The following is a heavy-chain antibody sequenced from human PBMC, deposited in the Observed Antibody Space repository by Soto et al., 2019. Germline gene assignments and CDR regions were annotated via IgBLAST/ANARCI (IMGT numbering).Heavy chain of an antibody. J-gene: IGHJ6*02. CDR3: ARQGSSLYYGMDV. V-gene: IGHV5-51*01. CDR1: DYSFTSYW. CDR2: IYPGDSDT. D-gene: IGHD6-6*01. Sequence: GASLKISCKGSDYSFTSYWLGWVRQMPGKGLEWMGIIYPGDSDTRYSPSFQGQVTISADKSISTAYLQWSSLKASDTAMYYCARQGSSLYYGMDVWGQGTTVTVS.